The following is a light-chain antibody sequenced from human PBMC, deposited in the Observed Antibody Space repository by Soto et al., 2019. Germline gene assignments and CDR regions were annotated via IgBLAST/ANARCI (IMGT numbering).Light chain of an antibody. CDR2: DVS. V-gene: IGLV2-14*01. CDR1: SSDVGGYKY. CDR3: TTYTSSSNRDV. Sequence: QSALTQPASVSGSPGQPITISCTGTSSDVGGYKYVSWYQQYPGKAPKFMIYDVSNRPSGVSYRFSGSKSGPTASLTISGLQSEDEADYYCTTYTSSSNRDVFGSGTQLTVL. J-gene: IGLJ1*01.